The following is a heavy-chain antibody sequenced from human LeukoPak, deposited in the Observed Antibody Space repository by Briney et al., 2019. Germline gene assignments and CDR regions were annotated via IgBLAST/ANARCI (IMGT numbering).Heavy chain of an antibody. Sequence: GASVKVSCKASGGTFSSYAISWVRQAPGQGLEWMGGIIPIFGTANYAQKLQGRVTMTTDTSTSTAYMELRSLRSDDTAVYYCARRLYDILTGLTPGAFDIWGQGTMVTVSS. V-gene: IGHV1-69*05. CDR3: ARRLYDILTGLTPGAFDI. D-gene: IGHD3-9*01. J-gene: IGHJ3*02. CDR1: GGTFSSYA. CDR2: IIPIFGTA.